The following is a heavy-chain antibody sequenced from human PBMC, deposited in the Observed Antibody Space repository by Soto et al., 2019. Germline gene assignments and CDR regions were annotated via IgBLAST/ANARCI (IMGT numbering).Heavy chain of an antibody. CDR2: INHSGTI. J-gene: IGHJ6*02. Sequence: QVQIQQWGAGLLKPSETLSLTCAVSGGSFSGFYWTWIRQPPGEGLEWISEINHSGTINFNPSHRSRLTISLDSSKKHFSLNLTSLTAADAAVYYCARADRTLVTSYGLDVWGQGTTVTVSS. D-gene: IGHD2-21*02. V-gene: IGHV4-34*02. CDR3: ARADRTLVTSYGLDV. CDR1: GGSFSGFY.